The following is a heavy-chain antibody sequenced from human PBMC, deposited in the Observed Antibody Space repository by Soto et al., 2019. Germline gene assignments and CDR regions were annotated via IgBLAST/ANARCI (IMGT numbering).Heavy chain of an antibody. D-gene: IGHD5-12*01. CDR3: ARGYSGYGTMGD. V-gene: IGHV1-8*01. Sequence: ASVKVSCKASGYTFTSYDINWVRQATGQGLEWMGWMNPNSGNTGYAQKFQGRVTMTRNTSISTAYMELSSLRSEDTAVYYCARGYSGYGTMGDWGPGTLVTVSS. CDR2: MNPNSGNT. CDR1: GYTFTSYD. J-gene: IGHJ4*02.